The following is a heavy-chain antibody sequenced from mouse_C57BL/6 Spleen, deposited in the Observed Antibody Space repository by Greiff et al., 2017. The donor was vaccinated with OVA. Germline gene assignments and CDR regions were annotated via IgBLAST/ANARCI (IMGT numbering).Heavy chain of an antibody. J-gene: IGHJ1*03. D-gene: IGHD1-1*01. V-gene: IGHV1-69*01. CDR1: GYTFTSYW. CDR2: IDPADGYT. CDR3: AREAVTTVVKYFDV. Sequence: VQLQQPGAELVMPGASVKLSCKASGYTFTSYWMHWVKQRPGQGLEWIGEIDPADGYTNSNQKFKGKSTLTVAKSSSTAYMQLSSLTSEDSAVEYGAREAVTTVVKYFDVWGTGTTVTVSS.